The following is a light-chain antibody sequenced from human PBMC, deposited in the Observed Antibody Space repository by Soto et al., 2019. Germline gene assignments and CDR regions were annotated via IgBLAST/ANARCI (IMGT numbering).Light chain of an antibody. CDR3: QQYNNWPPYT. J-gene: IGKJ2*01. V-gene: IGKV3-15*01. Sequence: EIVMTQSPAILSVSPGERATLSCRASQSVSSNLAWYQQKPGQAPRLLIYGASTRATGIPARFSGSGSGTEFTLTISSLQSEDFAGYYCQQYNNWPPYTFGQGTKLEIK. CDR1: QSVSSN. CDR2: GAS.